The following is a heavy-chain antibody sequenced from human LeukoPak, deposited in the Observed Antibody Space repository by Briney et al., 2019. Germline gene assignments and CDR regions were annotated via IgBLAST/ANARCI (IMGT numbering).Heavy chain of an antibody. Sequence: PSETLSLTCTVSGGSISSSSYYWGWIRQPPGKGLEWIGSIYYSGSTYYNPSLKSRVTISVDTSKNQFSLKLSSVTAADTAVYYCARGPRDGYKEKIFDYWGRGTLVTVSS. V-gene: IGHV4-39*01. CDR2: IYYSGST. CDR1: GGSISSSSYY. CDR3: ARGPRDGYKEKIFDY. D-gene: IGHD5-24*01. J-gene: IGHJ4*02.